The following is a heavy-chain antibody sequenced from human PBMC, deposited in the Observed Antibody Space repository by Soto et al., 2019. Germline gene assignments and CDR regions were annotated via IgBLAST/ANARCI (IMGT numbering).Heavy chain of an antibody. V-gene: IGHV4-4*07. D-gene: IGHD2-15*01. CDR3: ARDYCSGGSCYSFALDI. Sequence: SETLSLTCTFSGCSSSSYDWSWIRQHAGKGLEWIGRIYTSGSTNYNPSLKSRVTMSVDTSKNQFSLKLSSVTAADTAVYYCARDYCSGGSCYSFALDIWGQGTMVTVSS. CDR2: IYTSGST. J-gene: IGHJ3*02. CDR1: GCSSSSYD.